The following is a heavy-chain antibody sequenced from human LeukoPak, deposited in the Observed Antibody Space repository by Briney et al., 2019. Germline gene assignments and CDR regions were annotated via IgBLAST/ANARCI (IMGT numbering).Heavy chain of an antibody. D-gene: IGHD3-16*01. J-gene: IGHJ4*02. Sequence: GGSLRLSCAASGFTFSDHYIDWVRQAPGKGLEWVAVISYDGSNKYYADSVKGRFTISRDNSKNTLYLQMNSLRAEDTAVYYCARAAPFGEIDYWGQGTLVTVSS. CDR1: GFTFSDHY. CDR2: ISYDGSNK. CDR3: ARAAPFGEIDY. V-gene: IGHV3-30*03.